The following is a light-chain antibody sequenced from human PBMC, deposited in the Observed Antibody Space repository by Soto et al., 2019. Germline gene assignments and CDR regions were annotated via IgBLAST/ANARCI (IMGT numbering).Light chain of an antibody. CDR3: QQYNNWPWT. CDR1: QSVSSN. J-gene: IGKJ1*01. V-gene: IGKV3-15*01. Sequence: EIVMTQSPATLSVSPGERGTLSCRASQSVSSNLAWYQQKPGQAPRLLIYGASTRATVIPARFSGCRSEAEVNLTISSLQSEDFADYYFQQYNNWPWTFGQGTKVEIK. CDR2: GAS.